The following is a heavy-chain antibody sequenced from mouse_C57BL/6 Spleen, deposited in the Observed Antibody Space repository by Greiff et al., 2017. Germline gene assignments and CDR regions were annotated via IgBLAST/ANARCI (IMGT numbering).Heavy chain of an antibody. CDR3: AVDQNDYDGSWFAY. V-gene: IGHV3-6*01. Sequence: DVKLQESGPGLVKPSQSLSLTCSVTGYSITSGYYWNWIRQFPGNKLEWMGYISYDGSNNYNPSLKNRISITRDTSKNQFFLKLNSVTTEDTATYYCAVDQNDYDGSWFAYWGQGTLVTVSA. J-gene: IGHJ3*01. D-gene: IGHD2-4*01. CDR2: ISYDGSN. CDR1: GYSITSGYY.